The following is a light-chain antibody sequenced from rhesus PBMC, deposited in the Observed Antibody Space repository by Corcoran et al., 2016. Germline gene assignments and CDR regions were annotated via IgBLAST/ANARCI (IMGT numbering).Light chain of an antibody. CDR2: WAS. Sequence: IVMTQSPDSLAVSLGERVTINCKSSQSLLYSSNNKNSLAWYQQKPGKAPKLLIYWASTRESGVPNRFIGSGSGTDFTRTISGLQAEDVAVYHCQQYYSSPLTFGPGTKLDIK. CDR3: QQYYSSPLT. J-gene: IGKJ3*01. CDR1: QSLLYSSNNKNS. V-gene: IGKV4-1*01.